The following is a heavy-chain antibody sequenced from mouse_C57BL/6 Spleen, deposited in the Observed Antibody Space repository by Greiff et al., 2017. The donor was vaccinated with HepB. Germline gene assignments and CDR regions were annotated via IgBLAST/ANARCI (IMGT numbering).Heavy chain of an antibody. CDR2: IYPGSGST. CDR1: GYTFTSYW. V-gene: IGHV1-55*01. D-gene: IGHD1-1*02. CDR3: GAYGGYYWYFDV. J-gene: IGHJ1*03. Sequence: QVQLQQSGAELVKPGASVKLSCKASGYTFTSYWITWVKQRPGQGLEWIGDIYPGSGSTNYNEKFKSQATLTVDTSASTAYLQLSSLTSEDSAVYYCGAYGGYYWYFDVWGTGTTVTVSS.